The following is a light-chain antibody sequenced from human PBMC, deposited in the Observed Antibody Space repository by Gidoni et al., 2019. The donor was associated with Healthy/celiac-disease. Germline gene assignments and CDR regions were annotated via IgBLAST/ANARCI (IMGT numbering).Light chain of an antibody. Sequence: DIQMTQSPSSLSASVGDRVTITCQASQDISNYLNWYQQKPGKAPKLLIYDASNLETGVPSRFSGSGSGTDFTFTISSLQPEDIATYYCQQYDNLPPFFSQGTKLEIK. J-gene: IGKJ2*01. CDR3: QQYDNLPPF. V-gene: IGKV1-33*01. CDR1: QDISNY. CDR2: DAS.